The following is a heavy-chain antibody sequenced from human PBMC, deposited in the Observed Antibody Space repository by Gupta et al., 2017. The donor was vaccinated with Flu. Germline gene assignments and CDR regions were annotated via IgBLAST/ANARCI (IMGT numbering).Heavy chain of an antibody. J-gene: IGHJ6*03. D-gene: IGHD2-2*01. CDR3: AKDGPWTASCPYYCYYMDV. V-gene: IGHV3-30*18. Sequence: HWVRQDPGKGLEWGAEKASDGSHKDYADSVRGRFTISRDNSKNTLSLEMDSLRVEDTAVYYCAKDGPWTASCPYYCYYMDVWGKGTTVTVSS. CDR2: KASDGSHK.